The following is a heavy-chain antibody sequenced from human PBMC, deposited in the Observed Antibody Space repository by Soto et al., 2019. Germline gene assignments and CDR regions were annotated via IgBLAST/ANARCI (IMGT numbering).Heavy chain of an antibody. Sequence: SETLSLTCTVSGGSISSYDWSWIRQPPGKGLEWIGYIYYSGSTNYNPSLKSRVTISVDTSKNQFSLKLSSVTAADTAVYYCAKVAGTGAEYFQHWGQGTLVTVSS. J-gene: IGHJ1*01. D-gene: IGHD6-13*01. CDR3: AKVAGTGAEYFQH. CDR2: IYYSGST. CDR1: GGSISSYD. V-gene: IGHV4-59*01.